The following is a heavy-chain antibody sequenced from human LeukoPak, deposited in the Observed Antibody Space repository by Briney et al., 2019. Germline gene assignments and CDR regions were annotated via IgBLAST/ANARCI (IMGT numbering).Heavy chain of an antibody. CDR3: AKAAPYGGNSYYYYYYGMDV. CDR1: GFTFSSYS. Sequence: PGGSLRLSCAASGFTFSSYSMNWVRQAPGKGLEWVSSISSSSSYIYYADSVKGRFTISRDNSKNTLYLQMNSLRAEDTAVHYCAKAAPYGGNSYYYYYYGMDVWGQGTTVTVFS. D-gene: IGHD4-17*01. J-gene: IGHJ6*02. V-gene: IGHV3-21*04. CDR2: ISSSSSYI.